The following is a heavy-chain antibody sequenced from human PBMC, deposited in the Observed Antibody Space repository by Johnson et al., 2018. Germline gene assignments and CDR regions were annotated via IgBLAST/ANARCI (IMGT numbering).Heavy chain of an antibody. J-gene: IGHJ3*02. CDR1: GFTFGGSA. CDR2: IRNKANNYAT. V-gene: IGHV3-73*01. Sequence: VQLQESGGGLVQPGGSLKLSCAASGFTFGGSAIHWVRQASGKGLEWVGRIRNKANNYATAYAASVEDRFTVSRDASGNTAYLQMNSLKTEDTAVYYCARGPNDYRDSCDIWGQGTRVTVS. D-gene: IGHD4-11*01. CDR3: ARGPNDYRDSCDI.